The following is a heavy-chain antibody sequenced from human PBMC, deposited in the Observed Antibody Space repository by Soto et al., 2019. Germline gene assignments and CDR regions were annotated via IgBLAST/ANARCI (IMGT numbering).Heavy chain of an antibody. Sequence: GGSLRLSCTASGFTFGDHAMSWFRQAPGQGLEWVGFIRSKAYGGTTEYAASVKGRFTISRDDSKSIAYLQMNSLKTEDTAVYYCNWNYHYYGMDVWGQGTTVTVSS. CDR2: IRSKAYGGTT. J-gene: IGHJ6*02. CDR1: GFTFGDHA. D-gene: IGHD1-1*01. V-gene: IGHV3-49*03. CDR3: NWNYHYYGMDV.